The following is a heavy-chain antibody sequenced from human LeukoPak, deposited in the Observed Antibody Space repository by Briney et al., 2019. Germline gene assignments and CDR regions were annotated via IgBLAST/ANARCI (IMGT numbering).Heavy chain of an antibody. CDR1: GFTFSSYS. D-gene: IGHD2-15*01. J-gene: IGHJ4*02. Sequence: PGGSLRLSCAASGFTFSSYSMNWVRQAPGKGLEWVSSISSSSSYIYYADSVKGRFTISRDNAKNSLYLQMNSLRAEDTAVYYCARGSGYCSGGSCSDYWGQGTLVTVSS. V-gene: IGHV3-21*01. CDR3: ARGSGYCSGGSCSDY. CDR2: ISSSSSYI.